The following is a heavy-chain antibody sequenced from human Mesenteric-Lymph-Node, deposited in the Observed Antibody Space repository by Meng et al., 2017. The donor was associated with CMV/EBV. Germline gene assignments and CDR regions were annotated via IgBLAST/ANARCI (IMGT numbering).Heavy chain of an antibody. CDR1: GGSISSYY. V-gene: IGHV4-59*01. Sequence: SETLSLTCTVSGGSISSYYWNWIRQPPGKGLEWIGYIYYSGSTNYNPSLKSRVTISVDMSKNQFSLKLNSVTAADTAVYYCARDPDTTMAYYCYGMDFWGQGTMVTVSS. CDR3: ARDPDTTMAYYCYGMDF. CDR2: IYYSGST. J-gene: IGHJ6*02. D-gene: IGHD5-18*01.